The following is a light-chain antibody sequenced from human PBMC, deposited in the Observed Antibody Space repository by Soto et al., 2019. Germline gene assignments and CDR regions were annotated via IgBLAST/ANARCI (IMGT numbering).Light chain of an antibody. CDR3: QQSYSTPQNT. CDR1: QSISWY. V-gene: IGKV1-39*01. CDR2: AAS. J-gene: IGKJ2*01. Sequence: DIPMTQSPSSLSASVGDRVTITCRASQSISWYLNWYQQKPGKAPKLLIYAASSLQSGVPSRFSGSGSGTDFTITISSLQPEDFATYYCQQSYSTPQNTFGQGTKLEIK.